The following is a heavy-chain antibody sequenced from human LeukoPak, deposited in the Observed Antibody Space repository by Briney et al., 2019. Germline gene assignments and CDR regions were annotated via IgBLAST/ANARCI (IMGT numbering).Heavy chain of an antibody. Sequence: GGSLRLSCAASGFTFSNYNMNWVRQAPGKGLEWVSSISYSSSYIYYADSVKGRFTISRDNAKNSLYLQMNSLRAEDTAVYYCARIAVTYTFDYWGQGTLVTVSS. J-gene: IGHJ4*02. CDR1: GFTFSNYN. V-gene: IGHV3-21*01. CDR3: ARIAVTYTFDY. CDR2: ISYSSSYI. D-gene: IGHD4-17*01.